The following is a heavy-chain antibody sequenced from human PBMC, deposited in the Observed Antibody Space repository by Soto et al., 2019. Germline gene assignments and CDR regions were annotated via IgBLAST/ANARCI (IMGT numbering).Heavy chain of an antibody. D-gene: IGHD2-8*01. CDR2: ISYDGSKE. Sequence: QVQLVESGGGVVQPGRSLRLSCAASGFTFSSYAMHWVRQAPGKGLEWAAVISYDGSKEYYAESVKGRFTISRDNSKNTLYLQMNSLRAEDTAVYYCAKGTENIVLMVYATLFDYWGQGTLVTVSS. V-gene: IGHV3-30*18. CDR3: AKGTENIVLMVYATLFDY. CDR1: GFTFSSYA. J-gene: IGHJ4*02.